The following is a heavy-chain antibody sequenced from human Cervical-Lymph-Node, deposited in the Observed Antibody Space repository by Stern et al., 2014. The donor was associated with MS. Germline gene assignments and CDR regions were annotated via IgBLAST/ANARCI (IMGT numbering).Heavy chain of an antibody. J-gene: IGHJ4*02. CDR2: ISSRSSSL. Sequence: EVQLVASGGGLVKPGGSLRLSCADSGFTFSSYSMNWVRQAPGKGLERGSSISSRSSSLNYADSVKGRFTISRDNAKNSLYLQMNSLRAEDTAVYYCARENREYYDILTGYYLRSHDIDYWGQGTLVTVSS. V-gene: IGHV3-21*01. CDR1: GFTFSSYS. CDR3: ARENREYYDILTGYYLRSHDIDY. D-gene: IGHD3-9*01.